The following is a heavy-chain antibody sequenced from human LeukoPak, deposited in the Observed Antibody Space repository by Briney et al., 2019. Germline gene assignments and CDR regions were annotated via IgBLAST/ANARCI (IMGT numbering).Heavy chain of an antibody. D-gene: IGHD6-13*01. CDR1: EFTFSSYA. Sequence: GGSLRLSCAASEFTFSSYAMHWVRQAPGKGLEWVAVISYDGSNKYYADSVKGRFTISRDNSKNTLYLQMNSLRAEDTAVYYCARDFGVLSSSSWPINWFDPWGQGTLVTVSS. CDR2: ISYDGSNK. V-gene: IGHV3-30-3*01. J-gene: IGHJ5*02. CDR3: ARDFGVLSSSSWPINWFDP.